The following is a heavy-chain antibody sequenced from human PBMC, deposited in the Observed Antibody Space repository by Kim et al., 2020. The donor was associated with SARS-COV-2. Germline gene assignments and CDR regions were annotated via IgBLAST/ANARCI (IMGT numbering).Heavy chain of an antibody. D-gene: IGHD2-2*01. CDR2: MFNSGST. CDR1: GAAISSYA. V-gene: IGHV4-59*01. J-gene: IGHJ6*03. Sequence: SETLSLTCTVSGAAISSYAWNWVRQSPGKGLEWIGYMFNSGSTNYNPSLKSRVTMSLDTSKSQFSLKLSSVTAADSAVYYCARMPFHYYYMDDWVNWTTV. CDR3: ARMPFHYYYMDD.